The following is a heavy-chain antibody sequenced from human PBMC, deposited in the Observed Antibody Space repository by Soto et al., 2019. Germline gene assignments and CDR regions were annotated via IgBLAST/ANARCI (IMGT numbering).Heavy chain of an antibody. CDR2: TYPGDSNT. D-gene: IGHD3-10*01. CDR1: EYSFTSYW. J-gene: IGHJ3*02. Sequence: GESLKISCKGSEYSFTSYWLAWVRQMPGKGLEWRGITYPGDSNTRYSPSFQGQVTISAAKSISTAYLQWSSLKASDIALYYCARNYYGSGTYSAFNIWGQGTMVTVSS. V-gene: IGHV5-51*01. CDR3: ARNYYGSGTYSAFNI.